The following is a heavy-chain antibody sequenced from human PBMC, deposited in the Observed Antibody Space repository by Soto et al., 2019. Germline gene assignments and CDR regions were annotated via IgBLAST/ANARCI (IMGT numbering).Heavy chain of an antibody. J-gene: IGHJ4*02. D-gene: IGHD6-13*01. CDR1: GYIFNHYG. CDR3: AREGGSSTYYPLELDF. CDR2: LAPFNGKK. V-gene: IGHV1-18*01. Sequence: QVQLVQSAAEVRRPGASVKVSCRTSGYIFNHYGINWVRQAPGQGLEWVGWLAPFNGKKSSLQSLQDRISMTIDTSARTAYLEVRSLTSDDTGVYFCAREGGSSTYYPLELDFWGQGTLVTVSS.